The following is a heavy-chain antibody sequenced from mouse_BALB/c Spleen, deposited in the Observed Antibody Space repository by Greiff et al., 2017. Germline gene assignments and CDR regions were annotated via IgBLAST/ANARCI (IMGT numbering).Heavy chain of an antibody. CDR2: IWTGGGT. CDR3: VREGDYGIAY. D-gene: IGHD2-4*01. CDR1: GFSLTSYD. Sequence: VQLVESGPGLVAPSQSLSITCTVSGFSLTSYDISWIRQPPGKGLEWLGVIWTGGGTNYNSAFMSRLSISKDNSKSQVFLKMNSLQTDDTAIYYCVREGDYGIAYWGQGTLVTVSA. V-gene: IGHV2-9-2*01. J-gene: IGHJ3*01.